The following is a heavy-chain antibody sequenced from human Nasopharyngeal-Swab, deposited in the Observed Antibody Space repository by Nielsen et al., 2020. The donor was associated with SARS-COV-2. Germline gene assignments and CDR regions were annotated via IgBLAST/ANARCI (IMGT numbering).Heavy chain of an antibody. V-gene: IGHV4-30-4*01. J-gene: IGHJ2*01. CDR3: ARSPSPHITMIVVVTHWYFDL. CDR1: GGSISSGDYY. Sequence: SETLSLTCTVSGGSISSGDYYWSWIRQPPGKGLEWIGEIKHSGSTNYNPSLKSRVTISVDTSKNQFSLKLSSVTAADTAVYYCARSPSPHITMIVVVTHWYFDLWGRGTLVTVSS. D-gene: IGHD3-22*01. CDR2: IKHSGST.